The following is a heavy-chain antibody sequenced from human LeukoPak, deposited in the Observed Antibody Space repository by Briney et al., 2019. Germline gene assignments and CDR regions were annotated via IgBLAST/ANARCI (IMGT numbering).Heavy chain of an antibody. CDR3: ARSRTYYYDTNWFDP. CDR2: ISGSSAAI. V-gene: IGHV3-48*01. D-gene: IGHD3-22*01. Sequence: GGSLRLSCAASGFTFSSYSMNWVRQAPGKGLEWISYISGSSAAIYYADSVKGRFTISRDNVRNSLYLQMSSLRAEDTAVYYCARSRTYYYDTNWFDPRGQGTLVTVSS. J-gene: IGHJ5*02. CDR1: GFTFSSYS.